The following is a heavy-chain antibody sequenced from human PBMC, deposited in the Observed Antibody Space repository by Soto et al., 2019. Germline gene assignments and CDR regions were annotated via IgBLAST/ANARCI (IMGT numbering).Heavy chain of an antibody. D-gene: IGHD3-10*01. V-gene: IGHV3-9*01. CDR2: ISWNSGRI. J-gene: IGHJ4*02. CDR3: AKDNKVTLVREATFEH. Sequence: WLRRPGSASGFTFDDYAMHWVRQAPGKGLEWVSGISWNSGRIGYADSVKGRFTISRDNAKNPLYLQMNSLRREDTALYYCAKDNKVTLVREATFEHWGKGTPVTVYS. CDR1: GFTFDDYA.